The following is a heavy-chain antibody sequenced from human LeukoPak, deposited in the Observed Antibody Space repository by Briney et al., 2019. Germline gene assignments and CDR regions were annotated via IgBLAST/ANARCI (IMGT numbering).Heavy chain of an antibody. J-gene: IGHJ4*02. CDR2: IYYSGST. CDR3: ARVFGSSGYSPPDY. Sequence: SETLSLTCAVYGGSFSGYYWSWLRQPPGKGLEWIGYIYYSGSTNYNPSLKSRVTISVDTSKNQFSLKLSSVTAADTAVYYCARVFGSSGYSPPDYWGQGTLVTVSS. D-gene: IGHD3-22*01. CDR1: GGSFSGYY. V-gene: IGHV4-59*01.